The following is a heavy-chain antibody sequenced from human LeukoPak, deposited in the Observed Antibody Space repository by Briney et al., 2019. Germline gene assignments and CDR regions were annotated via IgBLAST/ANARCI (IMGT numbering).Heavy chain of an antibody. Sequence: ASVKVSCKASGGTFSSYAISWVRQAPGQGLGWMGGVIPIFGTANYAQKFQGRVTITADESTSTAYMELSSLRSEDTAVYYCARCSPDFWSGYYESWGQGTLVTVSS. V-gene: IGHV1-69*13. CDR1: GGTFSSYA. CDR3: ARCSPDFWSGYYES. J-gene: IGHJ5*02. D-gene: IGHD3-3*01. CDR2: VIPIFGTA.